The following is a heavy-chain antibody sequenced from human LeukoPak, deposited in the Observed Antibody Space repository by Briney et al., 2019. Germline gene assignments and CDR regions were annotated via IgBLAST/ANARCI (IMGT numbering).Heavy chain of an antibody. CDR1: GFTFSSYA. V-gene: IGHV3-23*01. J-gene: IGHJ6*03. CDR3: AKLSLEWNYYYYYMDV. Sequence: GGSLRLSCAASGFTFSSYAMSWVRQAPGKGLEWVSAISGSGGSTYYADSVKGRFTISRDNSKNTLYLQMNSLRAEDTAVYYCAKLSLEWNYYYYYMDVWGKGTTVTVSS. CDR2: ISGSGGST. D-gene: IGHD3-3*01.